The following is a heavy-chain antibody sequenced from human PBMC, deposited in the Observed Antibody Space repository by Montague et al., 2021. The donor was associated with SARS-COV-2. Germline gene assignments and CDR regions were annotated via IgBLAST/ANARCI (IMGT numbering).Heavy chain of an antibody. CDR2: IYYSGST. CDR1: GGSISSSSYY. Sequence: SETLSLTCTVSGGSISSSSYYWGWLRQPPGKGLEWIGSIYYSGSTYYNPPLKSRVTISVDTSKNQFSLRLSSVTAADTAVYYCARHCVVRGVSAGWFDPWGQGTLVTVSS. V-gene: IGHV4-39*01. D-gene: IGHD3-10*01. J-gene: IGHJ5*02. CDR3: ARHCVVRGVSAGWFDP.